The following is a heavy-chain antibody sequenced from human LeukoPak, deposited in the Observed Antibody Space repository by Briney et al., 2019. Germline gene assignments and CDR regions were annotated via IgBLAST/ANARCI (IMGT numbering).Heavy chain of an antibody. Sequence: GGSLRLSCAASGFTFDDYAMHWARQAPGKGLEWVSFISGDGGSTYYVDSVKGRSTISRDNSKNSLYLQMNSLRTEDTALYYCAKNGIAAGYFDYWGQGTLVTVSS. CDR3: AKNGIAAGYFDY. D-gene: IGHD6-13*01. CDR1: GFTFDDYA. CDR2: ISGDGGST. V-gene: IGHV3-43*02. J-gene: IGHJ4*02.